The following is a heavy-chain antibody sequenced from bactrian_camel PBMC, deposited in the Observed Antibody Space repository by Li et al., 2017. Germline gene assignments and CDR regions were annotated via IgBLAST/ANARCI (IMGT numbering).Heavy chain of an antibody. V-gene: IGHV3S44*01. J-gene: IGHJ4*01. CDR3: AANDEGIDCYLGSWGPTY. D-gene: IGHD3*01. CDR1: GYTIAPYC. CDR2: IAPDGTP. Sequence: DVQLVESGGGSVQAGGSLRLSCTVSGYTIAPYCWGWLRQAPGKEREGVATIAPDGTPTYADSVKGRFTVTHDNAKNTLTLVMNSLKPEDTAMYYCAANDEGIDCYLGSWGPTYWGQGTQVTVS.